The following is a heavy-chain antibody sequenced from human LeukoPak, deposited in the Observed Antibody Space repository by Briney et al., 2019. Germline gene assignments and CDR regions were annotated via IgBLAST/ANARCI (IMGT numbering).Heavy chain of an antibody. CDR3: ARPQAQYSSGWYDY. D-gene: IGHD6-19*01. CDR2: ISSSGSTI. V-gene: IGHV3-11*04. Sequence: GGSLRLSCAASGFTFSDYYMSWLRQAPGKGLEWVSYISSSGSTIYYADSVKGRFTISRDNAKNSLYLQMNSLRAEDTAVYYCARPQAQYSSGWYDYWGQGTLVTVSS. CDR1: GFTFSDYY. J-gene: IGHJ4*02.